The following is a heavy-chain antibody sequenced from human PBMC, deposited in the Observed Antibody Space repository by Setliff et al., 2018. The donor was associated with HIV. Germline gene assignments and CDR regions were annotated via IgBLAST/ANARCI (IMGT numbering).Heavy chain of an antibody. D-gene: IGHD5-18*01. CDR3: ARVFVDTAVLRVLEYYFDS. V-gene: IGHV4-39*07. CDR1: GGSISSSSYY. Sequence: PSETLSLTCTVSGGSISSSSYYWGWVRQPPGKGLEWIGSMYYSGSTYYTPSPKSRITISLDTSKNQFSLRMRSVTAADTAVYYCARVFVDTAVLRVLEYYFDSWGRGTLVTVSS. CDR2: MYYSGST. J-gene: IGHJ4*02.